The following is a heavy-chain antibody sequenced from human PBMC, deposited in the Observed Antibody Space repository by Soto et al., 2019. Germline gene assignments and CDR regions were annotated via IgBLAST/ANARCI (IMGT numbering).Heavy chain of an antibody. CDR1: GYTFTSYG. V-gene: IGHV1-18*01. D-gene: IGHD2-15*01. CDR3: ARDVVVVVAATNQFDY. J-gene: IGHJ4*02. Sequence: ASVKVSCKASGYTFTSYGISWVRQATGQGLEWMGWISAYNGNTNYAQKLQGRVTMTTDTSTSTAYMELRSLRSDDTAVYYCARDVVVVVAATNQFDYWGQGTLVTVSS. CDR2: ISAYNGNT.